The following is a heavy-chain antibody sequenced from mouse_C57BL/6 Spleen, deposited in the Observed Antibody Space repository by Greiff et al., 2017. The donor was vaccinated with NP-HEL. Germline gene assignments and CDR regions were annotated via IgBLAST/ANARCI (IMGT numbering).Heavy chain of an antibody. Sequence: QVHVKQSGPGLVQPSQSLSITCTVSGFSLTSYGVHWVRQPPGKGLEWLGVIWSGGSTDYNAAFISRLSISKDNSKSQVFFKMNSLQADDTAIYYCAKPEGTVVGDYYAMDYWGQGTSVTVSS. J-gene: IGHJ4*01. V-gene: IGHV2-4*01. CDR2: IWSGGST. CDR3: AKPEGTVVGDYYAMDY. CDR1: GFSLTSYG. D-gene: IGHD1-1*01.